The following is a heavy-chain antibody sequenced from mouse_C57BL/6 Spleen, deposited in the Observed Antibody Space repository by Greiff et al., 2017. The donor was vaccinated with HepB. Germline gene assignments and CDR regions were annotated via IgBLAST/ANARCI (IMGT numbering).Heavy chain of an antibody. D-gene: IGHD1-1*01. Sequence: EVQLVESGPELVKPGDSVKISCKASGYSFTGYFMNWVMQSHGKSLEWIGRINPYNGDTFYNQKFKGKATLTVDKSSSTAHMELRSLTSEDSAVYYCANGDTTGRFAYWGQGTLVTVSA. CDR3: ANGDTTGRFAY. V-gene: IGHV1-20*01. CDR1: GYSFTGYF. CDR2: INPYNGDT. J-gene: IGHJ3*01.